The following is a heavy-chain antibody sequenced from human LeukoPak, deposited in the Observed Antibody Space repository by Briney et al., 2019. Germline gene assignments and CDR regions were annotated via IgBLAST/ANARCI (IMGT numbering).Heavy chain of an antibody. CDR1: GFIFDTYG. CDR3: LKGRKYTYGQGIFQYYFDS. CDR2: ISWNSDTT. J-gene: IGHJ4*02. Sequence: GGSLRLSCTASGFIFDTYGRHWVRQRPGKGLEWVSGISWNSDTTAYADSVKGRFTISRDNAKNSLYLQMDTLGPEDTALYYLLKGRKYTYGQGIFQYYFDSWGQGALVTVSS. V-gene: IGHV3-9*01. D-gene: IGHD3-3*02.